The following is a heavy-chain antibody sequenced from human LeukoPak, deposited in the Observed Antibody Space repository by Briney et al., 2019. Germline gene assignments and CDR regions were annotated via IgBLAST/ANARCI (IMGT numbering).Heavy chain of an antibody. CDR2: ISGSGGST. V-gene: IGHV3-23*01. J-gene: IGHJ3*02. D-gene: IGHD1-14*01. Sequence: GRSLRLSCAASGFTFDDYAMHWVRQAPGKGLEWVSGISGSGGSTYYADSVKGRFTISRDNSKNTLYLQMNSLRAEDTAVYYCAKYPSIRNPGPEAFDIWGQGTMVTVSS. CDR3: AKYPSIRNPGPEAFDI. CDR1: GFTFDDYA.